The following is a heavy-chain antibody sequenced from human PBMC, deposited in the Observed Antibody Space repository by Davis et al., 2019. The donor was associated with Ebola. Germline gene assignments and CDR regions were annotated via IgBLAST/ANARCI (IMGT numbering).Heavy chain of an antibody. J-gene: IGHJ6*02. CDR2: ISSSSSYI. D-gene: IGHD2-2*01. CDR3: ARAHGDIVIVPAAIRYYYGMDV. CDR1: GFTFSRYS. V-gene: IGHV3-21*01. Sequence: GVLKISCAVSGFTFSRYSMNWVRQAPGKGLECVSSISSSSSYIYYAESVKARFTISRDNAKNSLYLQMNSLRAEDTAVYYCARAHGDIVIVPAAIRYYYGMDVWGQGTTVTVSS.